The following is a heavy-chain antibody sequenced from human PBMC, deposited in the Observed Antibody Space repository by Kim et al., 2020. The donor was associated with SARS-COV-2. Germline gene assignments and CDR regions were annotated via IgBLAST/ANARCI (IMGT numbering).Heavy chain of an antibody. CDR3: GRDPGGAKNDY. CDR2: INVNNGHT. CDR1: GYTFMSYD. Sequence: ASVKVSCKASGYTFMSYDFSWVRQAPGQGLEWMGWINVNNGHTRYAPNLQDRLTLTTDTSTTTAYMELRNLRSDDTAVYFCGRDPGGAKNDYWGQGTLVTVSS. V-gene: IGHV1-18*04. J-gene: IGHJ4*02. D-gene: IGHD3-16*01.